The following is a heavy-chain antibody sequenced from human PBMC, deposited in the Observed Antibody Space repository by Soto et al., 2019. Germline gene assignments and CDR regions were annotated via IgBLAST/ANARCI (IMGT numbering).Heavy chain of an antibody. Sequence: GESLKISCRTSGYIFTSYWIAWARQMPGKGLEWMAIIFPSDSDTRYSPSLQGQVTISADRSTSTVFLQWASLKASDTAVYFCARKDKSGYFNWFDPWGQGTLVTVS. CDR1: GYIFTSYW. CDR2: IFPSDSDT. D-gene: IGHD3-22*01. V-gene: IGHV5-51*01. J-gene: IGHJ5*02. CDR3: ARKDKSGYFNWFDP.